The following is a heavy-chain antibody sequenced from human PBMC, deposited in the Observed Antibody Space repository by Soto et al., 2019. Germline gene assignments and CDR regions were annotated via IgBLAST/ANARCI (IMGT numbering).Heavy chain of an antibody. CDR2: IKTDGSST. CDR1: GFTFSSYW. V-gene: IGHV3-74*01. CDR3: AREAWYDAFDI. J-gene: IGHJ3*02. D-gene: IGHD2-15*01. Sequence: EVQLVESGGGLVQPGGSLRLSCAASGFTFSSYWMHWVRQAPGKGLVWVSRIKTDGSSTNYADSVKGRFTISRDNAKNTLHLQMNSLRAEDTAVYYCAREAWYDAFDIWGQGTMVTVSS.